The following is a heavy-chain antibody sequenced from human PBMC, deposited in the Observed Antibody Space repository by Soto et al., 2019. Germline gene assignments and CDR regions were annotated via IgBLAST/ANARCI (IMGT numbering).Heavy chain of an antibody. V-gene: IGHV4-59*01. D-gene: IGHD3-22*01. CDR2: MYYSGST. J-gene: IGHJ4*02. CDR1: GGSISSYY. Sequence: SETLSLTCTVSGGSISSYYWSWVRQPPGKGLEWIGYMYYSGSTNYNPSLKSRVTMSVDTSKKRFSLKLTSVTAADTAIYFCAREPKQNYDSSPWNGGFDSWGPGTLVTVSS. CDR3: AREPKQNYDSSPWNGGFDS.